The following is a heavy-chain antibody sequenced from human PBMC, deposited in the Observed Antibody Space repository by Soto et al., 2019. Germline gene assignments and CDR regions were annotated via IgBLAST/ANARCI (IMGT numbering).Heavy chain of an antibody. D-gene: IGHD3-3*01. CDR3: AKLSGPTIFGVVIISFSYYFDY. V-gene: IGHV3-23*01. CDR1: GFTFSSYA. Sequence: GGSLRLSCAASGFTFSSYAMSWVRQAPGKGLEWVSAISGSGGSTYYADSVKGRFTISRDNSKNTLYLQMNSLRAEDTAVYYCAKLSGPTIFGVVIISFSYYFDYWGQGTLVTVSS. J-gene: IGHJ4*02. CDR2: ISGSGGST.